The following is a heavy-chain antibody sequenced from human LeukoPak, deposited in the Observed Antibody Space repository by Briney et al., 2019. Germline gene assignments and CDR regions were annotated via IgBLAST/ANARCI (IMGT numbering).Heavy chain of an antibody. Sequence: PGGSLRLSCTASGFTFGPYTMNWVRQAPGKGLEWVAFIRYDGSNKYYADSVKGRFTISRDNSKNTLYLQMNSLRAEDTAVYYCAKDRNYDFWSGFDYWGQGTLVTVSS. CDR2: IRYDGSNK. D-gene: IGHD3-3*01. CDR1: GFTFGPYT. CDR3: AKDRNYDFWSGFDY. J-gene: IGHJ4*02. V-gene: IGHV3-30*02.